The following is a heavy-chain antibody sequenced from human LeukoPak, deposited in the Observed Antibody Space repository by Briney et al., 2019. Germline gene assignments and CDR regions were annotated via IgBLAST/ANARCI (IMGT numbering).Heavy chain of an antibody. J-gene: IGHJ3*02. CDR3: AKGVRGTFDAFDI. Sequence: PGGSLRLSCAASGFTSSTYAMTWVRQAPGKGLEWVSTLIAAGSTFYADSVKGRFTISRDNSQSTLYMQMNSLRAEDTAVYYCAKGVRGTFDAFDIWGLGTMVTVSS. CDR2: LIAAGST. CDR1: GFTSSTYA. D-gene: IGHD1/OR15-1a*01. V-gene: IGHV3-23*01.